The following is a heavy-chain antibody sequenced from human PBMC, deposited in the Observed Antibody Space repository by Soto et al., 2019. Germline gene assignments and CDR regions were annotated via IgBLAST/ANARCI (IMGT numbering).Heavy chain of an antibody. Sequence: EVQLVESGGGLVQPGGSLRLSCAASGFTVSSYWMSWVRQAPGKGPEWVANIKQDGSEKHYVESVQGRFTISRDNAKNSLYIQMNSLRAEDAAVYYCARSRGLDYCGQGTLVTVSS. D-gene: IGHD6-19*01. CDR2: IKQDGSEK. J-gene: IGHJ4*02. CDR1: GFTVSSYW. CDR3: ARSRGLDY. V-gene: IGHV3-7*01.